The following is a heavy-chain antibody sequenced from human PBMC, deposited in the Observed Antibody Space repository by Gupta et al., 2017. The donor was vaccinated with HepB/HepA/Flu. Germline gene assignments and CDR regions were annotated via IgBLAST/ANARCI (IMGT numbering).Heavy chain of an antibody. CDR1: GGSITGSTYY. J-gene: IGHJ4*02. CDR3: ARHHAGTSYFDY. Sequence: QLQVQESGPGLVRPSETLSLTCTVSGGSITGSTYYWDWIRQPPRKGLEWIGNMDYNGNTYYNPSLRSRVTISVDTSNEQFSLKLNSVTAADTAVYYCARHHAGTSYFDYWGQGNLVTVS. D-gene: IGHD6-13*01. CDR2: MDYNGNT. V-gene: IGHV4-39*01.